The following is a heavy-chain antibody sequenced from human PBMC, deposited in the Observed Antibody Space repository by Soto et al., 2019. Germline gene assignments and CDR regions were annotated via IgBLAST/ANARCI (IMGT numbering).Heavy chain of an antibody. J-gene: IGHJ4*02. D-gene: IGHD3-22*01. Sequence: PGGSLRLSCAASGFTFSSYAMSWVRQAPGKGLEWVSAISGSGGSTYYADSVKGRFTISRDNSKNTLYLQMNSLRAEDTAVYYCAKYLGGYYDSSGFDYWGQGTLVTVSS. V-gene: IGHV3-23*01. CDR1: GFTFSSYA. CDR2: ISGSGGST. CDR3: AKYLGGYYDSSGFDY.